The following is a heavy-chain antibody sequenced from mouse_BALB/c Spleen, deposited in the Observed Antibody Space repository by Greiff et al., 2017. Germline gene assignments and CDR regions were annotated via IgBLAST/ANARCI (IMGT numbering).Heavy chain of an antibody. D-gene: IGHD5-1-1*01. CDR2: ISTYYGDA. CDR3: ARGYHGGNYYAMDY. J-gene: IGHJ4*01. V-gene: IGHV1S137*01. Sequence: QVQLQQSGAELVRPGVSVKISCKGSGYTFTDYAMHWVKQSHAKSLEWIGVISTYYGDASYNQKFKGKATMTVDKSSSTAYMELARLTSEDSAIYYCARGYHGGNYYAMDYWGQGTSVTVSS. CDR1: GYTFTDYA.